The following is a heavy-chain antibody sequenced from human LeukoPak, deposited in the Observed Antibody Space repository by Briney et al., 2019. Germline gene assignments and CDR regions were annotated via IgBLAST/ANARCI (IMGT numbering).Heavy chain of an antibody. J-gene: IGHJ6*02. CDR1: GFIVSNNY. D-gene: IGHD1-26*01. V-gene: IGHV3-66*01. CDR3: ATRGRSGYYYGMDV. CDR2: ISSRGAT. Sequence: GGSPRLSCAASGFIVSNNYMSWARQAPGKGLEWVSIISSRGATYYTDSVKGRFTISRDNSQNTLYLQMNSLRAEDTAVYYCATRGRSGYYYGMDVWGPGTTVTVSS.